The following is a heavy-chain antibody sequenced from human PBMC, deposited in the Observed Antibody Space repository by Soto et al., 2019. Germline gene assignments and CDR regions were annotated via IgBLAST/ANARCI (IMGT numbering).Heavy chain of an antibody. CDR3: ASSCYGGNSATDFDY. J-gene: IGHJ4*02. CDR2: IYYRGST. CDR1: GGSVSSGSYY. D-gene: IGHD2-21*02. V-gene: IGHV4-61*01. Sequence: QVQLQESGPGLVKPSETLSLTCTVSGGSVSSGSYYWSWIRLPPGKGLEWIGYIYYRGSTNYNPSLKSRVTISVDTSENQFSLKLSSVTAADTAVYYCASSCYGGNSATDFDYWGQGTLVTVSS.